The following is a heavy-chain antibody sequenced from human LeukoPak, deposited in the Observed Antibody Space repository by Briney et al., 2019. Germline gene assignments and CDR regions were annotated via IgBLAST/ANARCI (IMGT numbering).Heavy chain of an antibody. CDR3: ARGAKYHDSSGYYYS. D-gene: IGHD3-22*01. J-gene: IGHJ4*02. CDR2: ISAYNGNT. V-gene: IGHV1-18*01. Sequence: ASVKVSFKASGYTFTSYGISWVRQAPGQGLEWMGWISAYNGNTNYVQKLQGRVTMTTDTSTSTAYMELRSLRSDDTAVYYCARGAKYHDSSGYYYSWGQGTLVTVSS. CDR1: GYTFTSYG.